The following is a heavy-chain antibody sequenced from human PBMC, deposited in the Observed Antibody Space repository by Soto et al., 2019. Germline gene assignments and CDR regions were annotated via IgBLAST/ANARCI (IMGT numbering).Heavy chain of an antibody. CDR2: IWYVGSNK. CDR3: ARGGDYYDSSGTSYYFDY. CDR1: GFTFSSYG. V-gene: IGHV3-33*01. D-gene: IGHD3-22*01. Sequence: QVQLVESGGGVVQPGRSLRLSCAASGFTFSSYGMHWVRQAPGKGLEWVAVIWYVGSNKYYADSVKGRFTISRDNSKNTLYLQMNSLRAEDTAVYYCARGGDYYDSSGTSYYFDYWGQGTLVTVSS. J-gene: IGHJ4*02.